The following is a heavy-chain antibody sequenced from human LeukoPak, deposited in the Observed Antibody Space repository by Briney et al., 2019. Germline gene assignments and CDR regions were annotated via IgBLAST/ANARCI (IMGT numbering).Heavy chain of an antibody. V-gene: IGHV4-59*01. CDR2: IYYSGST. Sequence: SETLSLTCTVSGGSISRYCWSWIRQPPGKGLEWIGYIYYSGSTNYTPSLKSRVTISVDTSKSQFSLKLSSVTAADTAVYYCASGSSGGNPYYFDYWGQGTLVTVSS. J-gene: IGHJ4*02. D-gene: IGHD6-19*01. CDR3: ASGSSGGNPYYFDY. CDR1: GGSISRYC.